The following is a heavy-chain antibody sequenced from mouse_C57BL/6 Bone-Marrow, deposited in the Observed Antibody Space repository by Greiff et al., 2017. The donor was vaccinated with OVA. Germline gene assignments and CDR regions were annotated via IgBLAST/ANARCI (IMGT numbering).Heavy chain of an antibody. CDR2: IDPSDSYT. CDR1: GYTFTSYW. V-gene: IGHV1-69*01. CDR3: ASDYDEDAWFAY. J-gene: IGHJ3*01. D-gene: IGHD2-4*01. Sequence: VQLQQPGAELVMPGASVKLSCKASGYTFTSYWMHWVKQRPGQGLEWIGEIDPSDSYTNYNQKFKGKSTLTVDKSSSTAYMQLSSLTSEDSAVYYCASDYDEDAWFAYWGQGTLVTVSA.